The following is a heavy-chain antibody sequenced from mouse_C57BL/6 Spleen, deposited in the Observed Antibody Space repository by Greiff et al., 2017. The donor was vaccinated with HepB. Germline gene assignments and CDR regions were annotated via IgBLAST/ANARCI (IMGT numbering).Heavy chain of an antibody. Sequence: VQLKQSGPGLVKPSQSLSLTCSVTGYSITSGYYWNWIRQFPGNKLEWMGYISYDGSNNYNPSLKNRISITRDTSKNQFFLKLNSVTTEDTATYYCARALRHWGQGTTLTVSS. J-gene: IGHJ2*01. D-gene: IGHD1-1*01. CDR1: GYSITSGYY. V-gene: IGHV3-6*01. CDR2: ISYDGSN. CDR3: ARALRH.